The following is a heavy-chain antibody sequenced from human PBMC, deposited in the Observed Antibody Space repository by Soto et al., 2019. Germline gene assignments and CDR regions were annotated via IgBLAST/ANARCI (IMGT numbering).Heavy chain of an antibody. CDR3: ARDQTDSGGYSDS. CDR2: IWNDGSHA. J-gene: IGHJ4*02. D-gene: IGHD2-15*01. Sequence: QVQLVESGGGVVQPGGSVRLSCEGSGFPFRSYGIQWVRQAPGKGLEWLGLIWNDGSHAYYADSVKGRFTISRDNSKNTVFLQVSNLRAEDTAVYFCARDQTDSGGYSDSWGQGTLVTVSS. V-gene: IGHV3-33*01. CDR1: GFPFRSYG.